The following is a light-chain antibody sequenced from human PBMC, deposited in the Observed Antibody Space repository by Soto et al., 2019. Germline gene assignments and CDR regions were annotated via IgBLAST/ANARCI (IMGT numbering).Light chain of an antibody. CDR1: QSLSDN. CDR2: RAS. J-gene: IGKJ5*01. V-gene: IGKV3-15*01. Sequence: EIVMTQFPATLSVSPGERATLSCRASQSLSDNLAWYQQRPGQAPRLLIYRASTRATGVPARFSASGSGTEFTLTISSLQSEDSAIYYCHQYNDWPRTFGQGTRLDI. CDR3: HQYNDWPRT.